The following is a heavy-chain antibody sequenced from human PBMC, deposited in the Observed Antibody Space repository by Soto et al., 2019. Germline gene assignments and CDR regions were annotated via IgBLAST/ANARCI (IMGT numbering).Heavy chain of an antibody. J-gene: IGHJ4*02. CDR2: IYYDGST. CDR3: ARAGYSYGFGYYYDH. CDR1: GGSISRYY. V-gene: IGHV4-59*01. D-gene: IGHD5-18*01. Sequence: KPSETLSLTCTVSGGSISRYYWSWIRQPPGKGLNWIGYIYYDGSTNYSPSLKSRVTISLDTSKNQFSLRLSSVTAADTAVYYCARAGYSYGFGYYYDHWGQGTLVTVSS.